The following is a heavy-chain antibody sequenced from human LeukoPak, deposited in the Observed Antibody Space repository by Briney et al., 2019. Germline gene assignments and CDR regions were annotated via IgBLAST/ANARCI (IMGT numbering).Heavy chain of an antibody. CDR3: ANGYDYGDPHDY. V-gene: IGHV3-23*01. D-gene: IGHD4-17*01. Sequence: GGSLTLSCAASVFTFSIYDMSCVPQSPGKGLEWVSAISGSDDSTYYADSVKGRFTISRDNSKNTLYLQMNSLRAENTAVYYCANGYDYGDPHDYWGQGTLVTVSS. CDR2: ISGSDDST. CDR1: VFTFSIYD. J-gene: IGHJ4*02.